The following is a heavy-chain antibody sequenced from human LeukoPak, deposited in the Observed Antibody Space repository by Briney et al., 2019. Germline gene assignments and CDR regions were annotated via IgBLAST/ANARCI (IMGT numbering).Heavy chain of an antibody. V-gene: IGHV1-8*03. CDR3: ARVAGSIDY. J-gene: IGHJ4*02. D-gene: IGHD6-19*01. CDR2: MNPKGGYT. Sequence: ASLKLSCKASGYTFTTYDINWVRQATGQGLEWMSWMNPKGGYTGYAQKFQGRVTITRDTSISTDYMELNSLRSEDTAVYYCARVAGSIDYWGQGTLVTVSS. CDR1: GYTFTTYD.